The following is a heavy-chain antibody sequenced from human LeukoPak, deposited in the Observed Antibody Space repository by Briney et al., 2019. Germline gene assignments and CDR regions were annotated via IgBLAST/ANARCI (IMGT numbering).Heavy chain of an antibody. CDR1: GFTFSSYE. CDR2: ISSRGTTI. CDR3: ARVRSGLHMDV. V-gene: IGHV3-48*03. J-gene: IGHJ6*02. Sequence: GGSLRLSCAVSGFTFSSYEMNSVRQAPGKGLEWVSYISSRGTTIYYVDSVKGRFTISRDNAKNSLYLQMNSLRAEDTALYYCARVRSGLHMDVWGQGTTVTVSS. D-gene: IGHD2-15*01.